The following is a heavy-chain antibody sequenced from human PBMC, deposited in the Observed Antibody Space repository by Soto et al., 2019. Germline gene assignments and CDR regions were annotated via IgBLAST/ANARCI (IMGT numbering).Heavy chain of an antibody. J-gene: IGHJ6*02. V-gene: IGHV1-18*01. CDR3: VRDRDSDTWPSRDV. CDR1: GYSFTRNG. Sequence: QVHLVQSGAELTKPGASVRVSCKASGYSFTRNGISWVRQAPGQGLEWMGWISAKNGDTNYAQKFQGRVIMTTDTSMSTAYMELRSLRSDDTAVYYCVRDRDSDTWPSRDVWGQGTTVTVSS. D-gene: IGHD1-26*01. CDR2: ISAKNGDT.